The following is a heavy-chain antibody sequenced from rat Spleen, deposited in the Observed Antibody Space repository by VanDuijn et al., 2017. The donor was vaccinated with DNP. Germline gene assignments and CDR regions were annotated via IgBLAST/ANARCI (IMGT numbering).Heavy chain of an antibody. D-gene: IGHD1-4*01. CDR2: MWYDGDT. J-gene: IGHJ4*01. CDR1: GFSLTSYS. Sequence: QVQLEESGPGLVQPSETLSLTCTVSGFSLTSYSVSWVRQPSGKGPEWMGRMWYDGDTAYNSALKSRLSISRDTSKNQVFLKMNSLQTDDTGTYYCTRAVPGYKDAMDAWGQGTSVTVSS. V-gene: IGHV2-63*01. CDR3: TRAVPGYKDAMDA.